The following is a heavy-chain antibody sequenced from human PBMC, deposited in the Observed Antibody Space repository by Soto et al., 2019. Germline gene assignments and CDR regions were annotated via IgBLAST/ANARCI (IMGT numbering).Heavy chain of an antibody. CDR1: VGSVSGYY. D-gene: IGHD6-19*01. V-gene: IGHV4-34*01. J-gene: IGHJ4*02. CDR3: AIGPRMWLAGGGY. Sequence: SETLSLTCAVYVGSVSGYYWSWIREPPGKGLEWLGEINHSGITDYNPSLKSRITISIDTSKKQFSLKLNSVTAADTAVYYCAIGPRMWLAGGGYWGQGTQVTVSS. CDR2: INHSGIT.